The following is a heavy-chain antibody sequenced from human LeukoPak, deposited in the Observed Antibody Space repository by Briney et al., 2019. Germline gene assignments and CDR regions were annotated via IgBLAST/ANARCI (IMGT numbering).Heavy chain of an antibody. J-gene: IGHJ4*02. Sequence: SQTLSLTCTVSVGSISSGCYYWSWIRQHPGKGLEWIGYIYYGGSTYYNPSLKSRVTISVDTSKNQFSLKLSSVTAADTAVYYCARVQLDYYDSSGYYLDYWGQGTLVTVSS. V-gene: IGHV4-31*03. CDR2: IYYGGST. D-gene: IGHD3-22*01. CDR3: ARVQLDYYDSSGYYLDY. CDR1: VGSISSGCYY.